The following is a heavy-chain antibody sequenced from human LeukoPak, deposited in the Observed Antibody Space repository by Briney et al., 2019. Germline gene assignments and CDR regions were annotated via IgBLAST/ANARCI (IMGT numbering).Heavy chain of an antibody. CDR3: ASTQRRGIAAAGTSDY. V-gene: IGHV3-30-3*01. CDR2: ISYDGSNK. J-gene: IGHJ4*02. D-gene: IGHD6-13*01. CDR1: GFTFSSYA. Sequence: GGSLRLSCAASGFTFSSYAMHWVRQAPGKGLEWVAVISYDGSNKYYADSVKGRFTISRDNSKNTLYLQMNSLRAEDTAVYYCASTQRRGIAAAGTSDYWGQGTLVTVSS.